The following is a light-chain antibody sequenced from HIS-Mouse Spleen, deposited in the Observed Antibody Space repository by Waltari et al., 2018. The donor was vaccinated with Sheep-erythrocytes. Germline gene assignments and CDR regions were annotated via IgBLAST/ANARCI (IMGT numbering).Light chain of an antibody. J-gene: IGLJ3*02. V-gene: IGLV2-23*01. Sequence: QSALTQPASVSGSPGQSITISCTGTSSDVGSYNLVSWYQQHPGKAPKLMIYEGSKRPSGVSKRFSGSKSGNTASLTISGLQAEDEADDYCCSYAGSSTPWVFGGGTKLTVL. CDR2: EGS. CDR3: CSYAGSSTPWV. CDR1: SSDVGSYNL.